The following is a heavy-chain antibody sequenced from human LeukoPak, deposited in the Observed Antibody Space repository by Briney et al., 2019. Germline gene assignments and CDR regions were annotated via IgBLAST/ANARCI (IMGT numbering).Heavy chain of an antibody. CDR1: GFTFSSYA. Sequence: GGSLRLSCAASGFTFSSYAMSWVRQAPGKGLEWVSAISGSGGSTYYADSVKGRFTISRDNSKNTLYLQMNSLRAEDTAVYYCARVNYYDTWFDPWGQGTLVTVSS. J-gene: IGHJ5*02. CDR3: ARVNYYDTWFDP. CDR2: ISGSGGST. V-gene: IGHV3-23*01. D-gene: IGHD3-22*01.